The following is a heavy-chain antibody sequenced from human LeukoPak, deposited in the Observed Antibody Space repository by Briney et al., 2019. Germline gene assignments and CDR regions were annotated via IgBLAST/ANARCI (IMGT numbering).Heavy chain of an antibody. Sequence: GGSLRLSCAASGFTFSSYSMNWVRQAPGKGLEWDSSISSSSSYIYYADSVKGRFTISRDNAKNSLYLQMNSLRAEDTAVYYCARDRRGSPSSGYYLRDYWGQGTLVTVSS. CDR1: GFTFSSYS. V-gene: IGHV3-21*01. CDR3: ARDRRGSPSSGYYLRDY. J-gene: IGHJ4*02. CDR2: ISSSSSYI. D-gene: IGHD3-22*01.